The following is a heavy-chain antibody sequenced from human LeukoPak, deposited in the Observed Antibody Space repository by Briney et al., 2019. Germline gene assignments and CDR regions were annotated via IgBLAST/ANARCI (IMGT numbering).Heavy chain of an antibody. J-gene: IGHJ3*02. CDR3: AKDLVQWIQLWLRGAFDI. Sequence: GGTLRLSCAASGFTFSDYYMSWIRQAPGEGLEWVSAISGSGGSTYYADSVKGRFTISRDNSKNTLYLQMNSLRAEDTAVYYCAKDLVQWIQLWLRGAFDIWGQGTMVTVSS. V-gene: IGHV3-23*01. CDR1: GFTFSDYY. CDR2: ISGSGGST. D-gene: IGHD5-18*01.